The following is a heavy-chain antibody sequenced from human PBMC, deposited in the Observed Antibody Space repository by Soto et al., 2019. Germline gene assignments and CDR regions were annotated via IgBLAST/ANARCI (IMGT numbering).Heavy chain of an antibody. D-gene: IGHD3-16*02. CDR1: GGSISSGDYY. V-gene: IGHV4-30-4*01. Sequence: QVQLQESGPGLVKPSQTLSLTCTVSGGSISSGDYYWSWIRQPPGKGLEWIGYIYYSGSTYYNPSLKRRVTISEDTSKHQFSLKLSSVTAADTAVYYCARGGITFGGVIVPYPFDYWGQGTLVTVSS. J-gene: IGHJ4*02. CDR2: IYYSGST. CDR3: ARGGITFGGVIVPYPFDY.